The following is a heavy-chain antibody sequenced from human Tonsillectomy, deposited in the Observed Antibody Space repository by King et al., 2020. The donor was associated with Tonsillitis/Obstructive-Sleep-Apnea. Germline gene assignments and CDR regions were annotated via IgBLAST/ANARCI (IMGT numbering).Heavy chain of an antibody. CDR3: ARLGHCTTSRCLPDY. D-gene: IGHD2-2*01. V-gene: IGHV4-59*01. J-gene: IGHJ4*02. Sequence: LPLQESGPGLVKPSETLSLTCTVSGGSISRYYWTWLRQPSGKGLEWIGYIYYNGDTNYNPSLRSRVTISVDTSKNHFSLELDSVTAADTAIYYCARLGHCTTSRCLPDYRGQGTLVTVSS. CDR2: IYYNGDT. CDR1: GGSISRYY.